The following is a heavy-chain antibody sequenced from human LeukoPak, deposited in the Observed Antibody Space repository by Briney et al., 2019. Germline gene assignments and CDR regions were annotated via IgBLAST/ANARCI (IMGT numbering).Heavy chain of an antibody. CDR1: GFALSSHW. CDR2: VNRDGSET. Sequence: GGSLRLSCAASGFALSSHWMTWVRQVPGRGPEWVANVNRDGSETYYLDSVKGRFTISKDNAKNSLYLQMNSLRAEDTALYHCARNNGMDVWGQGTTVVVSS. J-gene: IGHJ6*02. V-gene: IGHV3-7*03. CDR3: ARNNGMDV.